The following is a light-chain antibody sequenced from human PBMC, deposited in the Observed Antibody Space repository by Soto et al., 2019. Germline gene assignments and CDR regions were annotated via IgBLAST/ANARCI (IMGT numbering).Light chain of an antibody. CDR2: RNN. V-gene: IGLV1-47*01. Sequence: QSVLTQPPSASGTPGQRVTISCSGSSSNIGSNYVYWYQQLPGTAPKLLISRNNQRPSGVPDRFSGPKSGTSASLAISGLRSEDEADYYCAAWDDSLSGPVFGGGTQLTVL. CDR3: AAWDDSLSGPV. CDR1: SSNIGSNY. J-gene: IGLJ7*01.